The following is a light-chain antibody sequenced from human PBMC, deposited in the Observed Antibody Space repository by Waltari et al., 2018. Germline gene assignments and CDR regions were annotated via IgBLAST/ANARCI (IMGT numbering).Light chain of an antibody. Sequence: QSVLTQPPSVSGAPGQTVTISRTGSRSNIGAVYDVHWYQQVPGTAPKLLIFRNNNRPSGVPDRFSGSKSGTSASLAITGLRAEDEAYYYCQSYDSSLSGPVVFGGGTRLIVL. CDR1: RSNIGAVYD. CDR3: QSYDSSLSGPVV. V-gene: IGLV1-40*01. J-gene: IGLJ2*01. CDR2: RNN.